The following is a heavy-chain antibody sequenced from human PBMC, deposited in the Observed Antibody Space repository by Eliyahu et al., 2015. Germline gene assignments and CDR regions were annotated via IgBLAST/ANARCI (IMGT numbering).Heavy chain of an antibody. CDR1: GGSFXGYY. Sequence: QVQLQQWGAGLLXPSETLSLTCAVYGGSFXGYYWSWXRQPPGKGLEWIGEINHSGSTNYNPSLKSRVTISVDTSKNQFSLKLSSVTAADTAVYYGARGPGIAARHNYYYYM. CDR2: INHSGST. D-gene: IGHD6-6*01. V-gene: IGHV4-34*01. J-gene: IGHJ6*03. CDR3: ARGPGIAARHNYYYYM.